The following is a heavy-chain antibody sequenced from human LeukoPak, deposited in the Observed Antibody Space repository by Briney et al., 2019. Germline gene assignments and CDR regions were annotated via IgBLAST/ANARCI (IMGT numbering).Heavy chain of an antibody. J-gene: IGHJ5*02. V-gene: IGHV4-59*01. CDR2: IYYSGST. D-gene: IGHD3-3*01. CDR3: ARRSVTGYDFWSGQNWFDP. CDR1: GGSISSYY. Sequence: SETLSLTCTVSGGSISSYYWSWIRQPPGKGLEWIGYIYYSGSTNYNPSLESRVTISVDTSKNQLSLKLSPVTAADTAVYYCARRSVTGYDFWSGQNWFDPWGQGTLVTVSS.